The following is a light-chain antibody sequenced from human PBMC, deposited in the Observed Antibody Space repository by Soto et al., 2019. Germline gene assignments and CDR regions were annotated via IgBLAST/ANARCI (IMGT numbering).Light chain of an antibody. CDR3: QQYDNLPLS. V-gene: IGKV1-5*01. Sequence: DIQMTQSPSTLSASVGDRVTITCRASQSISSWLAWYQQEAGKAPKLLIYDASSLESGVPSRFSGGGSGTDFTLTISSLQPEDIGTYYCQQYDNLPLSFGPGTKVDIK. CDR2: DAS. J-gene: IGKJ3*01. CDR1: QSISSW.